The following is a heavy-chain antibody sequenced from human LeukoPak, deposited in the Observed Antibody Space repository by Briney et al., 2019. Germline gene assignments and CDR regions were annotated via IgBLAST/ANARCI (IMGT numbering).Heavy chain of an antibody. Sequence: KSSETLSLTCTVSGGSISSSPYYWGWIRRPPGKGLEWIGSISNSGSTSYNPSLKSRVTISADTSKNQFSLRLSSLTAADTSVYYCARGNGRSGGSPFDYWGQGSLVTVSS. CDR2: ISNSGST. D-gene: IGHD1-14*01. CDR3: ARGNGRSGGSPFDY. CDR1: GGSISSSPYY. V-gene: IGHV4-39*01. J-gene: IGHJ4*02.